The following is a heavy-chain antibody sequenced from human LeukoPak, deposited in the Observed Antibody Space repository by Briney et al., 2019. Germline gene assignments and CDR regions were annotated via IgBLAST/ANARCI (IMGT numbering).Heavy chain of an antibody. CDR1: GFTFSSYG. J-gene: IGHJ3*02. D-gene: IGHD2-15*01. CDR3: VKCSGGSCYKPIDI. CDR2: ISSDGGST. V-gene: IGHV3-64*05. Sequence: PGGSLRLSCSASGFTFSSYGMQWVRQAPGKGLEYVSAISSDGGSTYYADSVKGRFTISRDNTKNTLYVQMSSLRAEDTAVYYCVKCSGGSCYKPIDIWGQETMVTVSS.